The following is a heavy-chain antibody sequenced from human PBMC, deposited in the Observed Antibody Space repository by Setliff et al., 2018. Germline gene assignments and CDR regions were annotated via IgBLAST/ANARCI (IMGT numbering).Heavy chain of an antibody. CDR1: GFTFSSYS. Sequence: NPGGSLRLSCAASGFTFSSYSMNWVRQAPGKGLEWVSSISSSSSYIYYADSVKGRFTISRDNDKNSLYLQMNSLRVEDTAVYYCVRDYKWGFDYWGQGARVTVSS. J-gene: IGHJ4*02. CDR3: VRDYKWGFDY. D-gene: IGHD1-1*01. CDR2: ISSSSSYI. V-gene: IGHV3-21*01.